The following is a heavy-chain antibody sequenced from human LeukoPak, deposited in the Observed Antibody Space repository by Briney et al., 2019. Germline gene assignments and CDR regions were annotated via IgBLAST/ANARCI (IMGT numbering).Heavy chain of an antibody. CDR1: VYTLSNYA. V-gene: IGHV3-23*01. J-gene: IGHJ6*02. Sequence: GGALRLSCAASVYTLSNYAASCVPDAPGKGLECVSTICNTGSDTYYADSVKGRFTISRDNSENTLYLQMNNLRAEDTDIHYCAKVPYSDYGSGRPPFMDVWGQGTTVAVSS. CDR3: AKVPYSDYGSGRPPFMDV. D-gene: IGHD3-10*01. CDR2: ICNTGSDT.